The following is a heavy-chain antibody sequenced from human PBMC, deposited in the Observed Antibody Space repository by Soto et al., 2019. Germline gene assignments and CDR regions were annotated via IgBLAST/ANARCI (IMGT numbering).Heavy chain of an antibody. J-gene: IGHJ6*02. Sequence: SQTLSLTCAVSGGSFSGYYWSWIRQPPGKGREWIGEINHSGSTNYNPSLKSRVTTSVDTSKNQFSLKLSSVTAADPAVYYCARFQPGVLGSYVSCWYGPYYYYRLAVWRQGSTLSVS. D-gene: IGHD6-13*01. CDR2: INHSGST. CDR3: ARFQPGVLGSYVSCWYGPYYYYRLAV. CDR1: GGSFSGYY. V-gene: IGHV4-34*01.